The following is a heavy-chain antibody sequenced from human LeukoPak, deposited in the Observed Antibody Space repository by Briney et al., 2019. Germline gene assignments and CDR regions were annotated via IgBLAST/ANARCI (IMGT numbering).Heavy chain of an antibody. J-gene: IGHJ6*02. D-gene: IGHD6-6*01. Sequence: PSETLSLTCTVSGGSISSYYWSWTRQPPGKGLEWIGYIYYSGSTNYNPSLKSRVTISVDTSKNQFSLKLSSVTAADTAVYYCARGDSSGPYYYYGMDVWGQGTTVTVSS. CDR2: IYYSGST. CDR1: GGSISSYY. V-gene: IGHV4-59*01. CDR3: ARGDSSGPYYYYGMDV.